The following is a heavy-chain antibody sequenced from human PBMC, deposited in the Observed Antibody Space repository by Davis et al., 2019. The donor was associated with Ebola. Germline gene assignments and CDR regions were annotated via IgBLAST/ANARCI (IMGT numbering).Heavy chain of an antibody. Sequence: GGSLRLSCAASGFTFTTYSMSWVRQAPGKALEWVSSISSDSDYIYYADSAKGRFTISRDNAKNTLYLQMNSLRVEDTAVYYCARDGIATFGKVKYYYGMDVWGKGTTVTVSS. CDR1: GFTFTTYS. CDR2: ISSDSDYI. D-gene: IGHD6-13*01. V-gene: IGHV3-21*01. J-gene: IGHJ6*04. CDR3: ARDGIATFGKVKYYYGMDV.